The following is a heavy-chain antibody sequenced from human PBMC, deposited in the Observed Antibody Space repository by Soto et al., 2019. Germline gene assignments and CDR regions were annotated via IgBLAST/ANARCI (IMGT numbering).Heavy chain of an antibody. D-gene: IGHD3-22*01. CDR3: ARVAVTIIVVDLVFES. CDR2: IIPIFGTA. Sequence: SAKVSCKASGGTFSSYAISWVRQAPGQGLEWMGGIIPIFGTANYAQKFQGRVKITADESTSTAYMELSSLRSEDTAVYYCARVAVTIIVVDLVFESWGKATMDTV. V-gene: IGHV1-69*13. J-gene: IGHJ3*02. CDR1: GGTFSSYA.